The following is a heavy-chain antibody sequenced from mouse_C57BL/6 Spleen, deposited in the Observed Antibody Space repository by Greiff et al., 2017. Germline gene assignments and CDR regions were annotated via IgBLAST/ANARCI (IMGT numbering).Heavy chain of an antibody. V-gene: IGHV1-62-2*01. CDR3: ARHEDEDYYGSSYDWYFDV. CDR2: FYPGSGSI. CDR1: GYTFTEYT. D-gene: IGHD1-1*01. J-gene: IGHJ1*03. Sequence: QVQLQQSGAELVKPGASVKLSCKASGYTFTEYTIHWVKQRSGQGLEWIGWFYPGSGSIKYNEKFKDKATLTADKSSSTVYMELSRLKSEDSAVYFCARHEDEDYYGSSYDWYFDVWGTGTTVTVSS.